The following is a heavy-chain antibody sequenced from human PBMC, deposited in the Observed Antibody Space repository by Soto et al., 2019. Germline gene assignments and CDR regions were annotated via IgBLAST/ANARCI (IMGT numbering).Heavy chain of an antibody. CDR1: GFTFSTHA. Sequence: QVELLESGGGVVQPGRFLRLSCAASGFTFSTHAMHWVRQAPGKGLEWVASISYDGGIKYYADSVKGRFNISRDNSRNALFWQRNSLRPEDTAMYYCARSVGIGVEFGWDVWGQGTTVTVSS. J-gene: IGHJ6*02. CDR3: ARSVGIGVEFGWDV. V-gene: IGHV3-30*04. CDR2: ISYDGGIK. D-gene: IGHD3-3*01.